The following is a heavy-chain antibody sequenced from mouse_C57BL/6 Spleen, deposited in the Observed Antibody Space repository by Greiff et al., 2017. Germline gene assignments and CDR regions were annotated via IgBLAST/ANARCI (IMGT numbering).Heavy chain of an antibody. CDR1: GFTFTDYY. CDR3: ARGLLGGWFAY. D-gene: IGHD2-10*01. CDR2: IRNKANGYTT. J-gene: IGHJ3*01. Sequence: EVQGVESGGGLVQPGGSLSLSCAASGFTFTDYYMSWVRQPPGKALEWLGFIRNKANGYTTEYSASVKGRFTISRDNSQSIPYLQMNALRAEDSATYYCARGLLGGWFAYWGQGTLVTVSA. V-gene: IGHV7-3*01.